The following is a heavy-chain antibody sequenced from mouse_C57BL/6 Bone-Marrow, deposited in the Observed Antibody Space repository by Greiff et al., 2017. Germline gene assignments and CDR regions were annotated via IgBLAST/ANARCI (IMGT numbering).Heavy chain of an antibody. CDR1: GFTFSDYG. CDR2: ISSGSSTI. Sequence: EVQLVESGGGLVKPGGSLKLSCAASGFTFSDYGMHWVRQAPEKGLEWVAYISSGSSTIYYADTVKGRFTISRDNAKNTLFLQMTSLRSEDTAMYDCARLSIYYLPSFDVGGTGTTVTVSS. J-gene: IGHJ1*03. V-gene: IGHV5-17*01. CDR3: ARLSIYYLPSFDV. D-gene: IGHD1-1*01.